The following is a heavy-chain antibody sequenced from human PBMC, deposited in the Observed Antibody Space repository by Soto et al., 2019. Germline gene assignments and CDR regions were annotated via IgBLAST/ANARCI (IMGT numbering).Heavy chain of an antibody. J-gene: IGHJ4*02. CDR3: ARGGVDYYDSSGYYFSPYYFDY. Sequence: PSETLSLTCAVSGGSISSGGYSWSWIRQPPGKGLEWIGYIYHSGSTYYNPSLKGRVTISVDRSKNQFSLKLSSVTAADTAVYYCARGGVDYYDSSGYYFSPYYFDYWGQGTLVTVSS. V-gene: IGHV4-30-2*01. D-gene: IGHD3-22*01. CDR1: GGSISSGGYS. CDR2: IYHSGST.